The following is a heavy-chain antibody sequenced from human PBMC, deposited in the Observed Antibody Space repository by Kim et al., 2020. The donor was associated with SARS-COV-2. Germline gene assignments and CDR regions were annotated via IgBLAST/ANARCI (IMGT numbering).Heavy chain of an antibody. V-gene: IGHV1-3*01. J-gene: IGHJ4*02. Sequence: ASVKVSCKASGYTFTSYAMHWVRQAPGQRLEWMGWINAGNGNTKYSQKFQGRVTITRDTSASTAYMELSSLRSEDTAVYYCAREGVYMIVAGREIDYWGQGTLVTVSS. CDR3: AREGVYMIVAGREIDY. CDR2: INAGNGNT. CDR1: GYTFTSYA. D-gene: IGHD2-21*01.